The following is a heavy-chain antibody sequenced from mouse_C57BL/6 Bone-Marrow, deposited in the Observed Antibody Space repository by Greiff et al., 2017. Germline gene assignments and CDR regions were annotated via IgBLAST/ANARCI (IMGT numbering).Heavy chain of an antibody. CDR3: AKHEGDYYGSSPFAY. D-gene: IGHD1-1*01. V-gene: IGHV2-9*01. Sequence: QVQLQQSGPGLVAPSQSLSITCTVSGFSLTSYGVDWVRQPPGKGLEWLGVIWGGGSTNYNSALMSRLSLSKDKSKSQVFLKMNRRQTDDTAMYYCAKHEGDYYGSSPFAYWGQGTLVTVSA. J-gene: IGHJ3*01. CDR2: IWGGGST. CDR1: GFSLTSYG.